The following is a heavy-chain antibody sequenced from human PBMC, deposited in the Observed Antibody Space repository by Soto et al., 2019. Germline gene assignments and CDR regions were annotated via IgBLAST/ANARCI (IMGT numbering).Heavy chain of an antibody. CDR1: GGSISSSSYY. J-gene: IGHJ6*02. Sequence: QLQLQESGPGLVKPSETLSLTCTVSGGSISSSSYYWGWIRQPPGKGLEWIGSIYYSGSTYYNPSLKSRVTIPVDTSKNQFSLKLSSVTAADTAVYYCARGEGYYDILTGYYEGGCMDVWGQGTTVTVSS. V-gene: IGHV4-39*01. CDR3: ARGEGYYDILTGYYEGGCMDV. D-gene: IGHD3-9*01. CDR2: IYYSGST.